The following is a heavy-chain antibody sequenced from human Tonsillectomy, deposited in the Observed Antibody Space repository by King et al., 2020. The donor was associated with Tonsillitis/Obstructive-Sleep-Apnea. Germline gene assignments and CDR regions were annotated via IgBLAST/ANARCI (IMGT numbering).Heavy chain of an antibody. D-gene: IGHD3-16*02. Sequence: EQLVQSGSELKKPGASVKVSCKASGYTFTNYAMNWVRQAPGQGLEWMGWINTNTGNPTYAQGFTGRFVFSLDRSVSTAHLQISSLKAEDTAVYYCASDPQLSSEQLMDVWGKGTTVTVSS. J-gene: IGHJ6*03. V-gene: IGHV7-4-1*02. CDR2: INTNTGNP. CDR3: ASDPQLSSEQLMDV. CDR1: GYTFTNYA.